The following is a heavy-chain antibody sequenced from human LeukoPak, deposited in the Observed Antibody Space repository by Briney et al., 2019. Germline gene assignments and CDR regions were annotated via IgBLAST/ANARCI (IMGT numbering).Heavy chain of an antibody. CDR1: GFTFSNAW. D-gene: IGHD3-9*01. V-gene: IGHV3-15*01. J-gene: IGHJ4*02. CDR3: TTAPPCYDILTGYDLSDY. CDR2: IKSKTDGGTT. Sequence: PGGSLRLSCAASGFTFSNAWMSWVRQAPGKGLEWVGRIKSKTDGGTTDYAAPVKGRFTISRDDSKNTLYLQMNSLKTEDTAVYYCTTAPPCYDILTGYDLSDYWGQGTLVTVSS.